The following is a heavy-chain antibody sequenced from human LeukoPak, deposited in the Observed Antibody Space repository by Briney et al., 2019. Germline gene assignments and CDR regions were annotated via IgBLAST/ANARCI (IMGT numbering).Heavy chain of an antibody. CDR1: GGSIGSGSYY. Sequence: SQTLSLTCTVSGGSIGSGSYYWSWIRQPAGKGLEWIGRIYTSGSTNYNPSLKSRVTISVDTSKNQFSLKLSSVTAADTAVYYCARGSSGWNYYYMDVWGKGTTVTVSS. V-gene: IGHV4-61*02. CDR2: IYTSGST. J-gene: IGHJ6*03. D-gene: IGHD6-19*01. CDR3: ARGSSGWNYYYMDV.